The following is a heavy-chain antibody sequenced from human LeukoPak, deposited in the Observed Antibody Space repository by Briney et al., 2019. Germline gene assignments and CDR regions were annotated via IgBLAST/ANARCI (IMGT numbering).Heavy chain of an antibody. Sequence: GASVKVSCKASGYTFTSYGISWVRQAPGQGLEWMGWISAYNGNTNYAQKLQGRVTMTTDTSTSTAYMELRSLRSDDTAVYYCARNGITIFGVVIRNDAFDIWGQGTMVTVSS. J-gene: IGHJ3*02. CDR2: ISAYNGNT. CDR1: GYTFTSYG. CDR3: ARNGITIFGVVIRNDAFDI. D-gene: IGHD3-3*01. V-gene: IGHV1-18*01.